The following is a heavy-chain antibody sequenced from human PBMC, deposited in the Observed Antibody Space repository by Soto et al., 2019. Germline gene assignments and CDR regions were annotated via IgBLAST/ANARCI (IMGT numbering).Heavy chain of an antibody. CDR2: MYHSGSP. D-gene: IGHD2-21*01. Sequence: QVQLQESGPGLVKPSQTLSLTCTVSGGSISTGDFSWTWIRQHPGKGLEWIGDMYHSGSPYYNPSLKTRLTIAVDPSKSQCSLRLRSVTAADTAVYYCARTRGNVVGLNLEDTYFDPWGRGTLVTVSS. V-gene: IGHV4-31*03. CDR3: ARTRGNVVGLNLEDTYFDP. CDR1: GGSISTGDFS. J-gene: IGHJ5*02.